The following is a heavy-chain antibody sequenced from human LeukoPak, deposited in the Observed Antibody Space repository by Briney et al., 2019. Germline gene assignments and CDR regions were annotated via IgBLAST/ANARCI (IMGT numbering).Heavy chain of an antibody. D-gene: IGHD6-25*01. CDR2: MNPNSGNT. CDR3: ARVLHSSGVYFQH. Sequence: ASVKVSCKASGYTFTGYDINWVRQATGQGLEWMGWMNPNSGNTGYAQKFQGRVTMTRNTSISTAYMELSSLRSEDTAVYYCARVLHSSGVYFQHWGQGTLVTVSS. J-gene: IGHJ1*01. V-gene: IGHV1-8*01. CDR1: GYTFTGYD.